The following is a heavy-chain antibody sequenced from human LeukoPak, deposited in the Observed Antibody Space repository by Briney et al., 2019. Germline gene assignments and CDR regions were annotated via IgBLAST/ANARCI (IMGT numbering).Heavy chain of an antibody. CDR1: GFTFSSYG. V-gene: IGHV3-33*01. CDR2: IWYDGSNK. J-gene: IGHJ4*02. Sequence: PGGSLRLSCAASGFTFSSYGMHWVRQAPGKGLEWVAVIWYDGSNKYYADSVKGRFTISRDNSKNTLYLQMNSLRAEDTAVYYCARQAYDSLYYFDYWGQGTLVTVSS. D-gene: IGHD2-21*01. CDR3: ARQAYDSLYYFDY.